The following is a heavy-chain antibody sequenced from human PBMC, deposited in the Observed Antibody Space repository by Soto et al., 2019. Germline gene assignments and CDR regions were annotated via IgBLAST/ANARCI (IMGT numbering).Heavy chain of an antibody. CDR3: AHTWGLPFDY. CDR1: GFSLRTTGVG. D-gene: IGHD3-16*01. CDR2: IYWDDNK. J-gene: IGHJ4*02. V-gene: IGHV2-5*02. Sequence: QITLKESGPTLVKPTQTLTLTCTYSGFSLRTTGVGVGWIRQPPGKALEWLGIIYWDDNKRYSPSLKSRLTLTNDISKIQVVLTMTNMDPVDTATYYCAHTWGLPFDYWGQGTLVIVSS.